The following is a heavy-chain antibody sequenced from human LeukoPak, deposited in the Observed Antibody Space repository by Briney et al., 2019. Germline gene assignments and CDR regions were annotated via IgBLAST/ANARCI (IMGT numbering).Heavy chain of an antibody. D-gene: IGHD5-18*01. CDR2: MYYSGNT. CDR1: GASISSYY. Sequence: SETLSLTCTVSGASISSYYWSWIRQPPGKGLEWIGYMYYSGNTNYNPSLKSRVTISVDTSKNQFSLKLSSVTAADTAVYYCASETAMVRHYWGQGTLVTVSS. J-gene: IGHJ4*02. V-gene: IGHV4-59*12. CDR3: ASETAMVRHY.